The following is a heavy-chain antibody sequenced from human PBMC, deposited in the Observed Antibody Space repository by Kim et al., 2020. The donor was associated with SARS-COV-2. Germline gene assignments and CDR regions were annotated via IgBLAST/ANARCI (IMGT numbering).Heavy chain of an antibody. D-gene: IGHD3-3*01. J-gene: IGHJ6*02. V-gene: IGHV3-23*03. CDR1: GLTFSIYG. CDR2: IYSGGSST. Sequence: GGSLRLSCVASGLTFSIYGMTWVRQAPGKGLEWVSLIYSGGSSTYYADSVKGRFTISRDDSKNTLYLQMNSLRADDTAVYYCAKVPRLLRDFWSGYSDFYYYGMDVWGQGTTVTVSS. CDR3: AKVPRLLRDFWSGYSDFYYYGMDV.